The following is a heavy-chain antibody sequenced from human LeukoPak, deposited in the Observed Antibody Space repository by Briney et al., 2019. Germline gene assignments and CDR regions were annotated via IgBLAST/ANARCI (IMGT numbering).Heavy chain of an antibody. D-gene: IGHD5-18*01. CDR3: ARDRRGYSYGYVLGYYYYMDV. CDR2: IYSGGST. Sequence: GGSLRLFCAASGFTFSSYEMNWVRQAPGKGLEWVSVIYSGGSTYYADSVKGRFTISRDNSKNTLYLQMNSLRAEDTAVYYCARDRRGYSYGYVLGYYYYMDVWGKGTTVTVSS. V-gene: IGHV3-66*02. CDR1: GFTFSSYE. J-gene: IGHJ6*03.